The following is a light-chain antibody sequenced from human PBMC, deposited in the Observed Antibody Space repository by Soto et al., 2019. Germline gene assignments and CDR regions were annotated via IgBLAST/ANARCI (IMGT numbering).Light chain of an antibody. CDR1: QSVGSS. J-gene: IGKJ2*01. Sequence: EIVMTQSPATLSVSPGERATLSCRASQSVGSSLAWYQQKPGQAPRLLIYGASTRATGIPARFSGSGSGTEFTLTISSLQSEDFAVYYCQQYNNWYTFGQGTKLEIK. CDR2: GAS. CDR3: QQYNNWYT. V-gene: IGKV3-15*01.